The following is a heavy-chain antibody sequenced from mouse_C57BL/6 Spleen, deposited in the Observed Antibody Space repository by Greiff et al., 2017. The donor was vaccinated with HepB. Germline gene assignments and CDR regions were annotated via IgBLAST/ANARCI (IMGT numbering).Heavy chain of an antibody. J-gene: IGHJ2*01. CDR1: GYTFTDYE. CDR2: IDPETGGT. CDR3: TRRRVVATSFDY. V-gene: IGHV1-15*01. D-gene: IGHD1-1*01. Sequence: QVHVKQSGAELVRPGASVTLSCKASGYTFTDYEMHWVKQTPVHGLEWIGAIDPETGGTAYNQKFKGKAILTADKSSSTAYMELRSLTSEDSAVYYCTRRRVVATSFDYWGQGTTLTVSS.